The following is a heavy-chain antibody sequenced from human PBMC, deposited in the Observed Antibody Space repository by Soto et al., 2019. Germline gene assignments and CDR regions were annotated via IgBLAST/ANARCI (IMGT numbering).Heavy chain of an antibody. CDR2: IVVGSGNT. CDR3: AADYGDYSFIYYYYGMDV. CDR1: GFTFTSSA. J-gene: IGHJ6*02. Sequence: SVKVSCKASGFTFTSSAVQWVRQARGQRLEWIGWIVVGSGNTNYAQKFQERVTITRDMSTSTAYMWLSSLRSEDTAVYYCAADYGDYSFIYYYYGMDVWGQGTTVTSP. V-gene: IGHV1-58*01. D-gene: IGHD4-17*01.